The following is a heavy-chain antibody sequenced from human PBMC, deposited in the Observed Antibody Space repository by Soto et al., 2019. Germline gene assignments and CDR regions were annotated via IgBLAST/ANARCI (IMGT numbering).Heavy chain of an antibody. D-gene: IGHD3-16*01. CDR3: ARGQHSYVPHRGDGTDV. V-gene: IGHV3-30-3*01. Sequence: PGGSLRLSCAASGFTFSSYSIHWVRQAPGKGLEWMAFISYDGDNKCFADSVKGRFTISRDNAKNTVYLQMTSLRAEDTAVYYCARGQHSYVPHRGDGTDVWGQGTTVTVSS. CDR2: ISYDGDNK. J-gene: IGHJ6*01. CDR1: GFTFSSYS.